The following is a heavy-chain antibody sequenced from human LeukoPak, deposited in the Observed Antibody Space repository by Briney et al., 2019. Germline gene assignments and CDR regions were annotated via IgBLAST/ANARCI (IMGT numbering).Heavy chain of an antibody. CDR2: IYTTGTT. CDR1: GGSFSSYY. D-gene: IGHD3-10*01. Sequence: PSETLSLTCTVSGGSFSSYYWSWIRQPAGKGLEWIGHIYTTGTTNYNPSLKSRVTMSIDTSKNQFSLKLSSVTAADTAVYYRARDAKYYYGSRTYFFFEYWGQGTLLTVSS. J-gene: IGHJ4*02. V-gene: IGHV4-4*07. CDR3: ARDAKYYYGSRTYFFFEY.